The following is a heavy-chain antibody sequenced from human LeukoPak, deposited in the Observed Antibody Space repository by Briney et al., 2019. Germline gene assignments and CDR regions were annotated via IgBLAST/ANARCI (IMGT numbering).Heavy chain of an antibody. J-gene: IGHJ4*02. Sequence: ASVKVSCKASGYTFTSYAMNWVRQAPGQGLEWMGWISAYNGNTNYAQKLQGRVTMTTDTSTSTAYMELRSLRSDDTAVYYCARAPNVLGIVGATLSRYFDYWGQGTLVTVSS. CDR2: ISAYNGNT. D-gene: IGHD1-26*01. CDR1: GYTFTSYA. CDR3: ARAPNVLGIVGATLSRYFDY. V-gene: IGHV1-18*01.